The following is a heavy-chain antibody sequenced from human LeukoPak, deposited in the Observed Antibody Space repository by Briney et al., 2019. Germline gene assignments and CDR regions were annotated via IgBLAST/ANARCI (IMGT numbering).Heavy chain of an antibody. CDR2: INPSGGST. Sequence: ASVKVSCKASGYTFTSYYMHWVRQAPGQGLEWMGIINPSGGSTSYAQKFQGRVTMTRDTSTSTVYMELSSLRSEDTAVYYCARDRPVRYCSSTSCTRGINRFDPWGQGTLVTVSS. D-gene: IGHD2-2*01. J-gene: IGHJ5*02. CDR1: GYTFTSYY. V-gene: IGHV1-46*01. CDR3: ARDRPVRYCSSTSCTRGINRFDP.